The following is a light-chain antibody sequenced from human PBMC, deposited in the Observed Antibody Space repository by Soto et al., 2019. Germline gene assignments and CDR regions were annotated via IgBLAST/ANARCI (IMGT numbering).Light chain of an antibody. V-gene: IGKV3-11*01. Sequence: EIVMTQSPATLSVSPGERATLSCRASQSMSSNLAWYQQRPGQAPGLLIYGASTRATGIPARFSGSGSGTDFTLTISSLEPEDFAVYYCQQRSNCLFGQGTRLEIK. CDR1: QSMSSN. J-gene: IGKJ5*01. CDR3: QQRSNCL. CDR2: GAS.